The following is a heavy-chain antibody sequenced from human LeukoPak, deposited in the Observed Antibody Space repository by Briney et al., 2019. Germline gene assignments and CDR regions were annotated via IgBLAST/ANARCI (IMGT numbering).Heavy chain of an antibody. J-gene: IGHJ3*02. Sequence: SVKVSCKASGGTFSSYAISWVRQAPGQGLEWMGGIVPIFGTANYAQKFQGRVTITTDESTSTAYTELSSLRSEDTAVYYCASFHTIFGVVDDAFDIWGQGTMVTVSS. D-gene: IGHD3-3*01. CDR3: ASFHTIFGVVDDAFDI. CDR1: GGTFSSYA. CDR2: IVPIFGTA. V-gene: IGHV1-69*05.